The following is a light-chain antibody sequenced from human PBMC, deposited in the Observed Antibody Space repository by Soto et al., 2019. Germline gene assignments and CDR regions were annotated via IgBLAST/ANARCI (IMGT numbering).Light chain of an antibody. CDR3: QQYNSWPLT. J-gene: IGKJ5*01. Sequence: EIVMTQSPATLSVTPGERVTLSCRASQSVSSNLAWYQQKPGQAPRLLIYGASTRATGIPARFSGSGPGTEFTLTISSLQSEDFAVYYCQQYNSWPLTFGQGTLLES. CDR2: GAS. CDR1: QSVSSN. V-gene: IGKV3-15*01.